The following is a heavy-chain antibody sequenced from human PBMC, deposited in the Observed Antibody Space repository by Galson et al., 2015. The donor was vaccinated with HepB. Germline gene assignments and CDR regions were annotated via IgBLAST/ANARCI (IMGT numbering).Heavy chain of an antibody. J-gene: IGHJ3*02. CDR1: GGSISSGGYY. D-gene: IGHD2-21*02. V-gene: IGHV4-31*03. CDR3: ARDGECGGDCYDAFDI. CDR2: IYYSGST. Sequence: TLSLTCTVSGGSISSGGYYRSWIRQHPGKGLEWIGYIYYSGSTYYNPSLKSRVTISVDTSKNQFSLKLSSVTAADTAVYYCARDGECGGDCYDAFDIWGQGTMVTVSS.